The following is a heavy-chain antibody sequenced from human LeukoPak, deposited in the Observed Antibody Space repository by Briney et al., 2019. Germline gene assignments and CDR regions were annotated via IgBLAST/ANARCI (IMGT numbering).Heavy chain of an antibody. D-gene: IGHD2-15*01. CDR3: ARVRCSGGSCPYYYYYYYMDV. CDR2: IHYSGST. Sequence: SETLSLTCTVSSYSISSSSYYWAWIRQPPGKGLEWIGSIHYSGSTYYNPSLQSRVTISIDTSKNQFSLKLRFVTAADAAVYYCARVRCSGGSCPYYYYYYYMDVWGKGTTVTVSS. J-gene: IGHJ6*03. V-gene: IGHV4-39*07. CDR1: SYSISSSSYY.